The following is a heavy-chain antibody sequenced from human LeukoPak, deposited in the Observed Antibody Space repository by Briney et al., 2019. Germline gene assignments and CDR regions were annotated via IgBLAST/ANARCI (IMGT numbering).Heavy chain of an antibody. V-gene: IGHV5-51*01. Sequence: GESLKISCKGSGYSFTSYWIGWVRQLPGKGLEWMGMIYPGDSDTRYSPSFQGQATISADKYISTAYLQWSMLKASDTALYYCARCGARAEYFQHWGQGTLVTVSS. CDR3: ARCGARAEYFQH. CDR1: GYSFTSYW. CDR2: IYPGDSDT. J-gene: IGHJ1*01. D-gene: IGHD1-26*01.